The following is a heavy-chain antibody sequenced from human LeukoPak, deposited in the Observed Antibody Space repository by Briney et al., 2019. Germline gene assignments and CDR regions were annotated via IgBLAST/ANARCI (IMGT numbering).Heavy chain of an antibody. Sequence: SGTLSLTCAVSGGSISSSNWWSWVRQPPGKGLEWIGEIYHSGSTNYNPSLKSRVTISVEKTKNQFSLKLSSLTTADTAVYYCATTPMYDSSGYRHFYYYYYMDVWGKGTTVTISS. V-gene: IGHV4-4*02. D-gene: IGHD3-22*01. J-gene: IGHJ6*03. CDR2: IYHSGST. CDR3: ATTPMYDSSGYRHFYYYYYMDV. CDR1: GGSISSSNW.